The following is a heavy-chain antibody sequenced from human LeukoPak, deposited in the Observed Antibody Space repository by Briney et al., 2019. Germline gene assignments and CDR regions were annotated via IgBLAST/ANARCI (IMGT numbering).Heavy chain of an antibody. CDR3: ARLRFDFWSGYTHPYFDY. CDR2: IYYSGTT. V-gene: IGHV4-39*01. J-gene: IGHJ4*02. Sequence: SETLSLTCTVSGGSISSSSYSWGWIRQPPGKGLEWIGSIYYSGTTYYNPSLKSRATISVDTSKIQFSLKLSSVAATDTAVYFCARLRFDFWSGYTHPYFDYWGQGTLVTVSS. D-gene: IGHD3-3*01. CDR1: GGSISSSSYS.